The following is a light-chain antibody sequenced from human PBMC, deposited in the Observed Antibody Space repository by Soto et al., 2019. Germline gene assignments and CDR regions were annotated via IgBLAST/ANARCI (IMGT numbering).Light chain of an antibody. V-gene: IGKV3D-15*01. CDR1: QSVSSN. CDR3: QQSSDWFT. J-gene: IGKJ5*01. Sequence: IVMTQSPATLSGSPLGIAALSFMASQSVSSNLAWYQQKPGQAPRLLIYGASSRATGIPDRFSGSGSGTDFTLTISSLETEDFGLYYCQQSSDWFTFGQGTRLEIK. CDR2: GAS.